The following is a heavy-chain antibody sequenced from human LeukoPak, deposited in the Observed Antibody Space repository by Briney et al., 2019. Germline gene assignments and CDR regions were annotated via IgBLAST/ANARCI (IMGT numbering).Heavy chain of an antibody. J-gene: IGHJ4*02. V-gene: IGHV3-23*01. D-gene: IGHD2-8*01. Sequence: PGGSLRLSCAASGFTFSSYAMSWVRQAPGKGLGGVSAISGSGGSTNYADSVKGRFTISRDDSRSTVDLQMSSLRAEDTAVYYCAKDGQSFNSMYDYFDSWGQGTLVTVSS. CDR3: AKDGQSFNSMYDYFDS. CDR2: ISGSGGST. CDR1: GFTFSSYA.